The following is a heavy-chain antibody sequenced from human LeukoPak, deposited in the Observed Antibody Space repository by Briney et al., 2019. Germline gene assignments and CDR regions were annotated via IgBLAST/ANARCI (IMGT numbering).Heavy chain of an antibody. Sequence: SETLSLTCTVSGGSLTGYYWSWIRETPGKGLEWIGYIYSSGTTNYNRSLQSRVIISLDTPKNQFSLSVTSVTAADTAMYFCARRISSWNVYIDKWGQGIQVTVSS. CDR3: ARRISSWNVYIDK. V-gene: IGHV4-4*09. CDR1: GGSLTGYY. D-gene: IGHD1-1*01. CDR2: IYSSGTT. J-gene: IGHJ4*02.